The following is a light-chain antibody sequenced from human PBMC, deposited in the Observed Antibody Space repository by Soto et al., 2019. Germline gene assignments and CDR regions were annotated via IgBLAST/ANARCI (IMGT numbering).Light chain of an antibody. Sequence: QSALTQPASVSGSPGQSITISCTGTSSDVGGYHYVSWYQQHPGEAPKLIVYEVTNRPAGVSTRFSGSTSGNTASLTIPGLQAEDEADYYCSSYTSSSTLVVGGGTKVTVL. J-gene: IGLJ2*01. CDR1: SSDVGGYHY. V-gene: IGLV2-14*01. CDR2: EVT. CDR3: SSYTSSSTLV.